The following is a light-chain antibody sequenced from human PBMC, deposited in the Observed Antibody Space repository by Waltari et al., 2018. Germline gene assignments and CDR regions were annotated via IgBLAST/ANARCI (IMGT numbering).Light chain of an antibody. CDR2: DAS. J-gene: IGKJ4*01. Sequence: EIVLTQSPATLSLSPGESATLSCRASQSLTTSLAWYQQKPGQAPRLLIYDASNRATGIPARFSGSASGTDFTLTISSLEPEDFAVYYCQQRSNWPLTFGGGTKVEIK. CDR1: QSLTTS. CDR3: QQRSNWPLT. V-gene: IGKV3-11*01.